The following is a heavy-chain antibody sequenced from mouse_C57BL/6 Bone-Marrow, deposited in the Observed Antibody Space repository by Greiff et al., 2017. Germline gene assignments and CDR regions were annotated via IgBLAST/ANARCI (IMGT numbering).Heavy chain of an antibody. CDR2: INYDGSST. V-gene: IGHV5-16*01. D-gene: IGHD2-4*01. CDR1: GFTFSDYY. J-gene: IGHJ3*01. Sequence: EVQLVESEGGLVQPGSSMKLSCTASGFTFSDYYMAWVRQVPEKGLEWVANINYDGSSTYYLDSLKSRFIISRDNANNILYLQMSSLKSEDTATYYCARDRSYYDYDIFAYWGQGTLVTVSA. CDR3: ARDRSYYDYDIFAY.